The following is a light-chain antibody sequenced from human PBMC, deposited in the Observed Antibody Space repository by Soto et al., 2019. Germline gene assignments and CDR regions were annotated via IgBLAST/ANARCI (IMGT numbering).Light chain of an antibody. V-gene: IGKV3-15*01. Sequence: EIVLTQSPATLSLSPGERATLSCRASQSVSRYLAWYQQKAGQAPRLLIYDTSTRATGVPARFSGGGSGTEFTLTINSLQSEDFAVYFCHQYNFWPTFGQGTKMDIK. CDR3: HQYNFWPT. J-gene: IGKJ1*01. CDR2: DTS. CDR1: QSVSRY.